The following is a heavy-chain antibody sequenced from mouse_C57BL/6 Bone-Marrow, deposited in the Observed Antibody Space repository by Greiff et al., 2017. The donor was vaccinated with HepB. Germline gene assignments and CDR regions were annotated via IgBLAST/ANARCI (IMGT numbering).Heavy chain of an antibody. J-gene: IGHJ3*01. CDR1: GYTFTSYW. D-gene: IGHD2-4*01. Sequence: VQLQQPGAELVMPGASVKLSCKASGYTFTSYWMHWVKQSPGQGLEWIGEINPSDSYTNYNQKFKGKSTLTVDKSSSTAYMQLSSLTSEDSAVYYCARGRLPFAYWGQGTLVTVSA. CDR2: INPSDSYT. CDR3: ARGRLPFAY. V-gene: IGHV1-69*01.